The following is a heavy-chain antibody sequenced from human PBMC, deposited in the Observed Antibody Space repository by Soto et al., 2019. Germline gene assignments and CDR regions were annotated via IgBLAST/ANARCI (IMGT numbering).Heavy chain of an antibody. CDR2: IGTDGDT. CDR1: GFTFSNYD. V-gene: IGHV3-13*01. D-gene: IGHD3-16*01. J-gene: IGHJ4*02. CDR3: ASGGLYI. Sequence: PGGSLRLSCAASGFTFSNYDMHWVRQTSGKGLEWVACIGTDGDTFYPGSVKGRFSISREDAKNSFHLQMNSLRAEDTAVYYCASGGLYICGQGTLVTVSS.